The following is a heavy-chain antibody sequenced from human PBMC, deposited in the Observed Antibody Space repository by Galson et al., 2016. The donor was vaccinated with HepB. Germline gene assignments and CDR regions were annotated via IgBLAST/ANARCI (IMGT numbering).Heavy chain of an antibody. Sequence: SVKVSCKASGGTFSSDVISWVRQAPGQGLEWMGGIVPVFGTGNYAQNFQDRVTITADESTSTVHMEVSSLRADDTAVYYCATEIGHTIHHSHYRMDVWGQGTTVIVSS. CDR3: ATEIGHTIHHSHYRMDV. CDR2: IVPVFGTG. J-gene: IGHJ6*02. V-gene: IGHV1-69*13. D-gene: IGHD5-24*01. CDR1: GGTFSSDV.